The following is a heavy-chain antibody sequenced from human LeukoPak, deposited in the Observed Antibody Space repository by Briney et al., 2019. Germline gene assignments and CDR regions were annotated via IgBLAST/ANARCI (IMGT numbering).Heavy chain of an antibody. CDR1: GGSISSYY. V-gene: IGHV4-59*01. CDR3: ARGDNWNDASWFDP. Sequence: PSETLSLTCTVSGGSISSYYWSWIRQPPGKGLEWIGCIYYSGSTNYNPSLKSRVTISVDTSKNQFSLKLSSVTAADTAVYYCARGDNWNDASWFDPWGQGTLVTVSS. D-gene: IGHD1-1*01. J-gene: IGHJ5*02. CDR2: IYYSGST.